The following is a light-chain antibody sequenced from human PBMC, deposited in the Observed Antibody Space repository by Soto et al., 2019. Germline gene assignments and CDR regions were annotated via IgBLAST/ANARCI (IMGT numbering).Light chain of an antibody. Sequence: EIVLTQSPATLSLSPGERATLSCRASQSVNIYLAWFQQKPGQAPRLLIYDSSNRATGIPGRFSGSGSGTDFTLTISSLEPEDFAVYYCHQRRLWPLTFGGGTKVEI. CDR3: HQRRLWPLT. V-gene: IGKV3-11*01. J-gene: IGKJ4*01. CDR2: DSS. CDR1: QSVNIY.